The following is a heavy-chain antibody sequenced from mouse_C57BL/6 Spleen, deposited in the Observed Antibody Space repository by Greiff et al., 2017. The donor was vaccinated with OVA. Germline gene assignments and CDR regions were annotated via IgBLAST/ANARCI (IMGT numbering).Heavy chain of an antibody. D-gene: IGHD1-1*01. CDR1: GYTFTDYE. Sequence: QVQLQQSGAELVRPGASVTLSCKASGYTFTDYEMHWVKQTPVHGLEWIGAIDPETGGTAYNQKFKGKAILTADKSSSTAYMELRSLTSEDSAVYYCTRPHLLLRPPYFDVWGTGTPVTVSS. CDR3: TRPHLLLRPPYFDV. V-gene: IGHV1-15*01. CDR2: IDPETGGT. J-gene: IGHJ1*03.